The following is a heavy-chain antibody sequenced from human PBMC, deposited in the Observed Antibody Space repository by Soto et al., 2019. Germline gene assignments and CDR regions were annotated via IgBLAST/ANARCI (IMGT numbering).Heavy chain of an antibody. Sequence: EVQLVESGGGLVQPGGSLKLSCAASGFTFSGSAMHWVRQASGKGLEWVGRIRSKANSYATAYAASVKGRFTISRDDSKNTAYLQMNSLKTEETAVYSCTRDDSQTGDSYGHDDAFDIWGQGTMVTVSS. CDR3: TRDDSQTGDSYGHDDAFDI. D-gene: IGHD5-18*01. CDR1: GFTFSGSA. V-gene: IGHV3-73*02. J-gene: IGHJ3*02. CDR2: IRSKANSYAT.